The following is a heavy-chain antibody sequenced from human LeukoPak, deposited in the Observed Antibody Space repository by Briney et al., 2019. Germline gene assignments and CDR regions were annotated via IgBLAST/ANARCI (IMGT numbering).Heavy chain of an antibody. Sequence: GGSLRLSCAASGFTFSDYHMSWIRQAPGKGLEWVSYISSGGSTTYYADSVKGRFTISRDNAKNSLYLQMNSLRAEDTAVYYCARVSQRYGDYYGMGVWGQGTTVTVSS. J-gene: IGHJ6*02. D-gene: IGHD4-17*01. CDR2: ISSGGSTT. CDR1: GFTFSDYH. CDR3: ARVSQRYGDYYGMGV. V-gene: IGHV3-11*04.